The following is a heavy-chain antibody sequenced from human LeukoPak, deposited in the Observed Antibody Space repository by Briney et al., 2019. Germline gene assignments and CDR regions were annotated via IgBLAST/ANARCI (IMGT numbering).Heavy chain of an antibody. CDR2: IKHDGSEK. Sequence: GGSLRLSCVVSGFTFSSYWMSWVRQAPGKGLEWVANIKHDGSEKYYVDSVKGRFTISRDNAKNSVYLQVSSLGAEDTAVYYCARAQPAAIDYWGQGTLVTVSS. D-gene: IGHD2-2*01. CDR1: GFTFSSYW. V-gene: IGHV3-7*01. J-gene: IGHJ4*02. CDR3: ARAQPAAIDY.